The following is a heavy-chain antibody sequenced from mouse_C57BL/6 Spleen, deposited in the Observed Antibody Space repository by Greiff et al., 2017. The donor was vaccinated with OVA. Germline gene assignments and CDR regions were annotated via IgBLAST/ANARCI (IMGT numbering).Heavy chain of an antibody. CDR3: ARDEYYFDY. V-gene: IGHV1-26*01. Sequence: EVQLQQSGPELVKPGASVKISCKASGYTFTDYYMNWVKQSHGKSLEWIGDINPNNGGTSYNQKFKGKVTLTVDKSSSPAYMELRSLTSEDSAVYYCARDEYYFDYWGQGTTLTVSS. CDR1: GYTFTDYY. CDR2: INPNNGGT. J-gene: IGHJ2*01.